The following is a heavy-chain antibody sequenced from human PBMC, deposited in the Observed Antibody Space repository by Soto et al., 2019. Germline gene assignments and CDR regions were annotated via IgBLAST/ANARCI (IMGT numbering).Heavy chain of an antibody. D-gene: IGHD1-1*01. CDR2: INHSGST. J-gene: IGHJ4*02. CDR1: GVSFSGYY. Sequence: SETRSLTCAVYGVSFSGYYWSWIRQPPGKGLEWIGEINHSGSTNYNPSLKSRVTISVDTTKNQFSLKLSPVTAADTAVYYCARSTTEVERVDYWGQGTLVTVSS. V-gene: IGHV4-34*01. CDR3: ARSTTEVERVDY.